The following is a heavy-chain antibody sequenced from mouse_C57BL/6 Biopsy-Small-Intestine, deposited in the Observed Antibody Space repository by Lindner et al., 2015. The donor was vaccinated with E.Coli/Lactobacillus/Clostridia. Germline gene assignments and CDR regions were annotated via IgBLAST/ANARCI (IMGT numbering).Heavy chain of an antibody. CDR2: ISAYSGKT. J-gene: IGHJ1*01. V-gene: IGHV1-7*01. D-gene: IGHD1-1*01. CDR1: GYTFTSYG. CDR3: ARDVDIEDGMDA. Sequence: SVKVSCKASGYTFTSYGISWVRQAPGQGLEWMSWISAYSGKTNYVQKFQDRVTMTTDTSTSTAYMELRSLRSDDTAVYYCARDVDIEDGMDAWGQGTTVTVSS.